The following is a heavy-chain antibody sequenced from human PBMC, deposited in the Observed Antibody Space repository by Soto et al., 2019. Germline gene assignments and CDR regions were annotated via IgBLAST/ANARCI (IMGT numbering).Heavy chain of an antibody. V-gene: IGHV3-21*06. J-gene: IGHJ4*02. CDR1: GFTFTRYS. Sequence: EVQLVESGGGLVKPGGSLRLSCAASGFTFTRYSMNWVRRAPGKGLEWVSSISSTTNYIYYGDSMKGRFTISRDNGKNSLYLEMHSLRAEDTAVYYCARESEDLTSNFDYWGQGTLVTVSS. CDR3: ARESEDLTSNFDY. CDR2: ISSTTNYI.